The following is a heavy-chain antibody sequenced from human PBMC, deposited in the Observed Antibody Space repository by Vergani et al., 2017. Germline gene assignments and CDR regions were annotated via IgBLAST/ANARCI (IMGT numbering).Heavy chain of an antibody. J-gene: IGHJ4*02. CDR2: VSHSGST. Sequence: QVQLQESGPGLVKPSETLSLTCAVSGSSISSGYYWAWIRQPPGKGLEWIVSVSHSGSTFYNSSLRSRVTITVDTSKNQFSLKLKFVIAADTAVYYCARDAGGGGGASTPGYWGQGTLVTVSS. V-gene: IGHV4-38-2*01. CDR3: ARDAGGGGGASTPGY. D-gene: IGHD3-16*01. CDR1: GSSISSGYY.